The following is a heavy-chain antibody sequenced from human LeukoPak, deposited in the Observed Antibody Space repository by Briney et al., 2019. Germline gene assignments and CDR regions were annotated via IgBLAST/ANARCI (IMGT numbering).Heavy chain of an antibody. Sequence: GGSLRLSCAASGFSFSSYWMSWVRQAPGKGLERVANIKQDGSESNYVGSVKGRFTISRDNAKNSLYLQMNSLRAEDTAVYYCAKDGYSKGDYWGQGTLVTASS. V-gene: IGHV3-7*05. CDR3: AKDGYSKGDY. J-gene: IGHJ4*02. D-gene: IGHD4-11*01. CDR1: GFSFSSYW. CDR2: IKQDGSES.